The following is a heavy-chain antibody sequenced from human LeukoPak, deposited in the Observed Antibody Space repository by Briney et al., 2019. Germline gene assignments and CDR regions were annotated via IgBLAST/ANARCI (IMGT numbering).Heavy chain of an antibody. D-gene: IGHD3/OR15-3a*01. V-gene: IGHV3-15*01. Sequence: GGSLRLSCAASGFTFSNAWMSWVRQAPGMGLDWVGRIRSKTDGGTIDYAAPVKGRFVISRDDSRDTLYLQMNSLRIEDTAMYYCTTWTDLYDYWGQGILVTVSP. CDR2: IRSKTDGGTI. CDR1: GFTFSNAW. J-gene: IGHJ4*02. CDR3: TTWTDLYDY.